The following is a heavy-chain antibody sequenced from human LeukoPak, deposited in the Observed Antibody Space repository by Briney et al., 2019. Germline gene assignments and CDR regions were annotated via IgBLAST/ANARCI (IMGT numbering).Heavy chain of an antibody. CDR1: GGSINNYY. D-gene: IGHD3-10*01. Sequence: SETLSLTCTVSGGSINNYYWNWIRQPAGKGLEWIGRIYTSGSTNYNPSLKSRVTISVDTSKNQFSLKLSSVTAADTAVYYCAREESMVRGTSWFDPWGQGTLVTVSP. V-gene: IGHV4-4*07. CDR3: AREESMVRGTSWFDP. J-gene: IGHJ5*02. CDR2: IYTSGST.